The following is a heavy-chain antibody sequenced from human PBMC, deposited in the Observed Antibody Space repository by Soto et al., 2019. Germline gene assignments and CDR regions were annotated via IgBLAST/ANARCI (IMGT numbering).Heavy chain of an antibody. Sequence: GGSLRLSCAASGFTFSSYSMNWVRQAPGKGLEWVSSISSSSSYIYYADSVKGRFTISRDNAKNSLYLQMNSLRAEDTAVYYCARDESDTAMVCFDYWGQGTLVTVSS. V-gene: IGHV3-21*01. CDR2: ISSSSSYI. CDR3: ARDESDTAMVCFDY. CDR1: GFTFSSYS. D-gene: IGHD5-18*01. J-gene: IGHJ4*02.